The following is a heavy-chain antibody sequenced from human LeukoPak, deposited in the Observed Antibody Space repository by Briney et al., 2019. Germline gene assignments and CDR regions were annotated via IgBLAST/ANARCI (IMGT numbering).Heavy chain of an antibody. CDR1: GFSFSTYW. CDR3: AGGSGWLMDV. Sequence: GGSLRISCAASGFSFSTYWMIWVRQAPGKGLEWVANIKKDGSETYDVDSVKGRFTISRDNAKNSLYLQMKGLRDEDTAVYYCAGGSGWLMDVWGKGTTVTVSS. V-gene: IGHV3-7*01. D-gene: IGHD6-19*01. CDR2: IKKDGSET. J-gene: IGHJ6*04.